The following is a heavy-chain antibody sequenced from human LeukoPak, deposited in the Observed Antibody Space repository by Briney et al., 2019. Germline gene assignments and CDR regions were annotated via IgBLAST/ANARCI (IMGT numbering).Heavy chain of an antibody. CDR1: GFTFSSYG. J-gene: IGHJ6*02. CDR3: RAYCSGGSCPVGYYYYGMDV. D-gene: IGHD2-15*01. CDR2: ISYDGSNK. V-gene: IGHV3-30*03. Sequence: SGGSLRLSCAASGFTFSSYGMHWVRQAPGKGLEWVAVISYDGSNKYYADSVKGRFTISRDNSKNTLYLQMNSLRAEDTAVYYCRAYCSGGSCPVGYYYYGMDVWGQGTTVTVSS.